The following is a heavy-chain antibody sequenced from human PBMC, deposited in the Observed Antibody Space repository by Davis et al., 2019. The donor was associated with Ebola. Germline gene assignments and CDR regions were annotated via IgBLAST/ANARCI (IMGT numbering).Heavy chain of an antibody. Sequence: GESLKISCAASGFTVRSYHISWVRQAPGKGLEWVSVHYRGGPTHYADSVQGRFTISRDDSKNTLSLQMNSLRAEDTAVYYCAREVGSTLRGLEYYFDSWGEGTLVTVSS. D-gene: IGHD3-10*01. CDR1: GFTVRSYH. V-gene: IGHV3-66*01. CDR2: HYRGGPT. CDR3: AREVGSTLRGLEYYFDS. J-gene: IGHJ4*02.